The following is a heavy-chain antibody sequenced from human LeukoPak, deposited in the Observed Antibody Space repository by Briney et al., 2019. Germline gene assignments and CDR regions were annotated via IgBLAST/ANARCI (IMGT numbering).Heavy chain of an antibody. Sequence: SETLSLTCTVSGGSISSGGYYWSWIRQHPGKGLEWIVYIYYSGSTYYNPSLKSRVTISVDTSKNQFSLKLSSVTAADTAVYYCAIHSYYDFWSGYSNDAFDIWGQGTMVTVSS. D-gene: IGHD3-3*01. CDR3: AIHSYYDFWSGYSNDAFDI. J-gene: IGHJ3*02. V-gene: IGHV4-31*03. CDR1: GGSISSGGYY. CDR2: IYYSGST.